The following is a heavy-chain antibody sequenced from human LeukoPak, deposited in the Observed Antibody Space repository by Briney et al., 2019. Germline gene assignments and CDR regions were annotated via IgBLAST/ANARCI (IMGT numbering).Heavy chain of an antibody. CDR1: GFTFSSYS. Sequence: GGSLRLSCAASGFTFSSYSMNWVRQAPGKGLEWVSSISGSSSYIYYADSVKGRSTISRDNAKNSLYLQMNSLRAEDTAVYYCASGLYGSGSYLGDYWGQGTLVTV. V-gene: IGHV3-21*01. J-gene: IGHJ4*02. CDR2: ISGSSSYI. D-gene: IGHD3-10*01. CDR3: ASGLYGSGSYLGDY.